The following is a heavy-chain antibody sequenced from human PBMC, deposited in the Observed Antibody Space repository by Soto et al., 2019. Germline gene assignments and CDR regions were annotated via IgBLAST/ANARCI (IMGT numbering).Heavy chain of an antibody. D-gene: IGHD6-19*01. V-gene: IGHV3-30-3*01. Sequence: QVQLVESGGGVVQPGRSLRLSCAASGFTFSSYAMHWVRQAPGKGLEWVSVISYDGSNKYYADSVKGRFTISRDNSKNTLYLQMSSLRAEDTAVYYCASKGSSGWYYWGQGTLVTVSS. CDR2: ISYDGSNK. CDR3: ASKGSSGWYY. CDR1: GFTFSSYA. J-gene: IGHJ4*02.